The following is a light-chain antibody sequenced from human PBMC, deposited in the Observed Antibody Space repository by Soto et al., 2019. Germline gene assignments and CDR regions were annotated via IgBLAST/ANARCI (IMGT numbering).Light chain of an antibody. V-gene: IGKV4-1*01. CDR2: WES. CDR1: QSILDSSKNKNY. J-gene: IGKJ4*01. CDR3: QHYSTTPLT. Sequence: DIVMTQSPDSLAVSLGERATINCKSSQSILDSSKNKNYLAWYQLKPGQPPKVLIYWESTRASGIPDRFSGSGSGTNFTLTITSLQAEDVAVYFCQHYSTTPLTFGGGTKVE.